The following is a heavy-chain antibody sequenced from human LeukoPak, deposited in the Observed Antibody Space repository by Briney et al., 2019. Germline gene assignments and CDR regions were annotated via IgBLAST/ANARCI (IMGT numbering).Heavy chain of an antibody. CDR2: ISYDGSNK. V-gene: IGHV3-30*18. CDR1: GFTFSSYA. Sequence: GGSLRLSCAASGFTFSSYAMHWVRQAPGKGLEWVAIISYDGSNKFYADSVKGRFTISRDNSKNTLYPQMSSLGPEDTAMYYCAKVAKGNIVVVTALDYWGQGTLVTVSS. D-gene: IGHD2-21*02. J-gene: IGHJ4*02. CDR3: AKVAKGNIVVVTALDY.